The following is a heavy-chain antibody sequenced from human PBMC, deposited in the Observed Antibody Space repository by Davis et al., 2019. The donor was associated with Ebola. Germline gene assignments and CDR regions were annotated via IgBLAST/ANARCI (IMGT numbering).Heavy chain of an antibody. CDR1: GGSFRGYY. V-gene: IGHV4-34*01. CDR3: ARTRRGYYYYGMDV. CDR2: INHSGST. J-gene: IGHJ6*02. D-gene: IGHD3-10*01. Sequence: MPSETLSLTCAVYGGSFRGYYWSWIRQPPGKGLEWIGEINHSGSTNYNPSLKSRVTISVDTSKNQFSLKLSSVTAADTAVYYCARTRRGYYYYGMDVWGQGTTVTVSS.